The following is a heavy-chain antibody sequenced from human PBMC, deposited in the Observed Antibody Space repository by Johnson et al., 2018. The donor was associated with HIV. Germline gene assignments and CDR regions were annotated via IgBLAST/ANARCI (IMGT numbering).Heavy chain of an antibody. Sequence: VESGGGLVKPGGSLRLSCAASGFNFRDYYMNWIRQAPWKGLEWLSYLSSSGSDIFYADSVKCRFTISMDNGKNLVFLQMNSLTAEDTAVFYCARSPYNWNSGLFDALDMWGQGTMVTVSS. CDR3: ARSPYNWNSGLFDALDM. J-gene: IGHJ3*02. CDR1: GFNFRDYY. V-gene: IGHV3-11*04. D-gene: IGHD1-7*01. CDR2: LSSSGSDI.